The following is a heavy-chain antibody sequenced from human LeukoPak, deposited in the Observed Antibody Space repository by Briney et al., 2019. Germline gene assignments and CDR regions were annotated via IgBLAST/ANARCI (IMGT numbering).Heavy chain of an antibody. Sequence: ASVKVSCKASGYSFTGNYMHWVRQATGQGFEWTGWINPNTGGTNYAQKFKGRVLMTRDTSISTAYLELSSLKSDDTAVYYCARVGYCSRGVCYNYDYWGQGTQVTVSS. V-gene: IGHV1-2*02. CDR1: GYSFTGNY. CDR2: INPNTGGT. J-gene: IGHJ4*02. CDR3: ARVGYCSRGVCYNYDY. D-gene: IGHD2-8*01.